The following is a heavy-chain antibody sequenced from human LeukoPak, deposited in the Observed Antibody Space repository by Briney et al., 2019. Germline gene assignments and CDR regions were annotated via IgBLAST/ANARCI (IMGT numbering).Heavy chain of an antibody. V-gene: IGHV3-30*04. J-gene: IGHJ4*02. D-gene: IGHD7-27*01. CDR1: GFTFSSYA. Sequence: GRSLRLSCASSGFTFSSYAMHWVRQAPGKGLEWVAVISYDGSNKYYADSVKGRFTISRDHSKNTLYLQMNSLRAEDTAVYYCARAGFDYWGQGTLVTVSS. CDR3: ARAGFDY. CDR2: ISYDGSNK.